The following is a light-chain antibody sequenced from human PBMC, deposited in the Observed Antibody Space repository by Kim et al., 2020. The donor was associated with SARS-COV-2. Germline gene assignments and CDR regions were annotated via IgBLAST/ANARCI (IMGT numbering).Light chain of an antibody. V-gene: IGKV1-27*01. CDR3: QKYNSAPWA. J-gene: IGKJ1*01. CDR1: RGIINS. CDR2: SAY. Sequence: AFVGDIVTNTCRARRGIINSLSWYRQKPGKVPMLLIYSAYTLQSGVPSRFSGSGSGTDFTLTISSLQPEDAATYYCQKYNSAPWAFGQRTKVDIK.